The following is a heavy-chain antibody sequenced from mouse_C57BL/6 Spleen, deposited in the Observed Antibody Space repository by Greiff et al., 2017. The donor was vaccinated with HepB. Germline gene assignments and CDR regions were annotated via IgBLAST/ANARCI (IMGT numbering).Heavy chain of an antibody. D-gene: IGHD2-1*01. CDR3: TREGLRYFDV. J-gene: IGHJ1*03. V-gene: IGHV1-15*01. Sequence: QVQLKQSGAELVRPGASVTLSCKASGYTFTDYEMHWVKQTPVHGLEWIGAIDPETGGTAYNQKFKGKAILTADKSSSTAYMELRSLTSEDSAVYYCTREGLRYFDVWGTGTTVTVSS. CDR1: GYTFTDYE. CDR2: IDPETGGT.